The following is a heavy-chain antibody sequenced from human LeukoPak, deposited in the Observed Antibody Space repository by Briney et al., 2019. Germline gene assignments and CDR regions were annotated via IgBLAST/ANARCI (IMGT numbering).Heavy chain of an antibody. D-gene: IGHD3-10*01. CDR2: INPNSGGT. CDR3: ARDLGYGSGYLDY. V-gene: IGHV1-2*02. J-gene: IGHJ4*02. CDR1: GYTFTGYY. Sequence: GASVKVSCKASGYTFTGYYMHWVRQAPGQGLERMGWINPNSGGTNYAQKFQGRVTMTRDTSISTAYMELSRLRSDDTAVYYCARDLGYGSGYLDYWGQGTLVTVSS.